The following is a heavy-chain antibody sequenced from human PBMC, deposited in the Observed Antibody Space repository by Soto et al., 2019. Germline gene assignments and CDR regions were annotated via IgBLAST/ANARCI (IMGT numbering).Heavy chain of an antibody. CDR2: IYYSGST. V-gene: IGHV4-31*03. D-gene: IGHD3-3*01. CDR3: ARGPSRDFEGHNWFDP. CDR1: GGSISSGGYY. Sequence: SETLSLTCTVSGGSISSGGYYWSWIRQHPGKGLEWIGYIYYSGSTYYNPSLNSRVTISVDTSNNQFSLKLSSVTAADTAVYYCARGPSRDFEGHNWFDPWGQGTLVTVSS. J-gene: IGHJ5*02.